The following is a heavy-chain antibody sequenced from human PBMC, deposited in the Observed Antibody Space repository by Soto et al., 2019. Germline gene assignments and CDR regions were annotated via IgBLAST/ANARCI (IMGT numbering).Heavy chain of an antibody. CDR2: IYGGGST. CDR1: GFTVGSHY. J-gene: IGHJ6*02. V-gene: IGHV3-53*01. Sequence: GGSLRLSCAAAGFTVGSHYMSWVRQAPGRGLEWVSVIYGGGSTYYVDSVKGRFTISRDNSKNTLYLQMNSLRADDTALYYCARDLAYYGLDVWGQGTTVTVSS. CDR3: ARDLAYYGLDV.